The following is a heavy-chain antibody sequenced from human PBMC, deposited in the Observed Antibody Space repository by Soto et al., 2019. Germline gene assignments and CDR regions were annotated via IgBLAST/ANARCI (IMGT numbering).Heavy chain of an antibody. D-gene: IGHD3-22*01. CDR1: DYSISSGYY. Sequence: SETLSLTCAVSDYSISSGYYWGWIRQPPGKGLEWIGSIYHSGSTYYNPSLKSRVTISVDTSKNQFSLKLSSVTAADTAVYYCARESPEDYYDSSGPRFDPWGQGTLVTVSS. J-gene: IGHJ5*02. V-gene: IGHV4-38-2*02. CDR2: IYHSGST. CDR3: ARESPEDYYDSSGPRFDP.